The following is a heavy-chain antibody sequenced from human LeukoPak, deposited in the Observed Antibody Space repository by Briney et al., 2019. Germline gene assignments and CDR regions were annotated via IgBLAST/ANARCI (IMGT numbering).Heavy chain of an antibody. CDR2: ISAYNGNT. CDR3: ARSNGDYTDTGS. Sequence: GASVKLSCKASGYSLTSNGISWVRPAPGPGLEWMGWISAYNGNTNYAQKLQGRVTMTTDTSTSTAYMELRSLRSDDTAVYYCARSNGDYTDTGSWGQGTLVTVSS. J-gene: IGHJ4*02. D-gene: IGHD4-17*01. V-gene: IGHV1-18*01. CDR1: GYSLTSNG.